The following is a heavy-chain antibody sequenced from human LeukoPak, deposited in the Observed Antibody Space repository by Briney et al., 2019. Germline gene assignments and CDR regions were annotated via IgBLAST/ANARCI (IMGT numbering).Heavy chain of an antibody. CDR2: INHSGST. CDR3: ARGNWGLSPFDY. D-gene: IGHD7-27*01. V-gene: IGHV4-34*01. CDR1: GGSFSGYY. J-gene: IGHJ4*02. Sequence: SETLSLTCAVYGGSFSGYYWSWIRQPPGKGLEWIGEINHSGSTNYNPSLKSRVTISVDTSKSQFSLKLSSVTAADTAVYYCARGNWGLSPFDYWGQGTLVTVSS.